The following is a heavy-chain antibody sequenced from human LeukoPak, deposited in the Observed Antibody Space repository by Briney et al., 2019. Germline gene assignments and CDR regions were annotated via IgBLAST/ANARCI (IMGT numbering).Heavy chain of an antibody. CDR2: FYHSAST. Sequence: SETLSLTCSVSGGFNTHYYWSWIRQPPGKGLEWIGYFYHSASTNYNPSLKSRVTISVDTSKNHFSLKLSSVTAADTAVYYCARHRGVRGVRHSYWYSDLWGRGTLVTVSS. J-gene: IGHJ2*01. CDR1: GGFNTHYY. V-gene: IGHV4-59*01. CDR3: ARHRGVRGVRHSYWYSDL. D-gene: IGHD3-10*01.